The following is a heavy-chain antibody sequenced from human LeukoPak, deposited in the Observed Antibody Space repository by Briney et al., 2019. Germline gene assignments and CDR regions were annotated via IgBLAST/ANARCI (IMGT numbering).Heavy chain of an antibody. CDR2: IYTSGST. J-gene: IGHJ3*02. CDR1: GGSISSYY. V-gene: IGHV4-4*07. D-gene: IGHD2-2*01. Sequence: SETLSLTCTVSGGSISSYYWSWIRQPAGKGLEWIGRIYTSGSTNYNPSLKSRVTMSVDTSKNQFSLKLSSVTAADTAVYYCARDHVVVPVGNAFDIWGQGTMVTVSS. CDR3: ARDHVVVPVGNAFDI.